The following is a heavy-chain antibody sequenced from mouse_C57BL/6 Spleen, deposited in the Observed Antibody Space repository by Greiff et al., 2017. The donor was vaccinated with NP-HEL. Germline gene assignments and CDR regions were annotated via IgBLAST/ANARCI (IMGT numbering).Heavy chain of an antibody. J-gene: IGHJ3*01. D-gene: IGHD2-1*01. Sequence: EVKLVESGAGLVKPGGSLKLSCAASGFTFTSYAMSWVRQTPEQRLEWVAYISSCGDYIYYADTVKGRFTISRDNARNTLYLQMSSLKSEDTAKYYCTRDHGKGAYWGQGTLLTVSA. CDR3: TRDHGKGAY. V-gene: IGHV5-9-1*02. CDR1: GFTFTSYA. CDR2: ISSCGDYI.